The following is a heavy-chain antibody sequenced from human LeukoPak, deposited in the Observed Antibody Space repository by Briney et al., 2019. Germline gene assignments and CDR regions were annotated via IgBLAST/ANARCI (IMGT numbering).Heavy chain of an antibody. CDR1: GFTFSGYW. V-gene: IGHV3-74*01. CDR3: ARDPRNKGFDP. Sequence: GGSLRLSCAASGFTFSGYWMHWARQSPGKGLVWVSCINGDGSDTRYADSVKSRFTISRDNAKNTLYLQMNSLRVEDTAVYYCARDPRNKGFDPWGQGTLVTVSS. D-gene: IGHD1/OR15-1a*01. CDR2: INGDGSDT. J-gene: IGHJ5*02.